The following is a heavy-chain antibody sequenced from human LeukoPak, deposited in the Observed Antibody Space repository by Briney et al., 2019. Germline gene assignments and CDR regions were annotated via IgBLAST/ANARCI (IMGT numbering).Heavy chain of an antibody. CDR3: ATETNGRHYDY. J-gene: IGHJ4*02. V-gene: IGHV3-21*06. CDR2: IGPTGSDR. D-gene: IGHD1-14*01. Sequence: KAGGSLRLSCTASGLTFSTSGFNWVRQAPGKGQEWVASIGPTGSDRYHADSIKGRFTISRDNANNFLYLQMNSLRAEDTAVYYCATETNGRHYDYWGQGTLLTVSS. CDR1: GLTFSTSG.